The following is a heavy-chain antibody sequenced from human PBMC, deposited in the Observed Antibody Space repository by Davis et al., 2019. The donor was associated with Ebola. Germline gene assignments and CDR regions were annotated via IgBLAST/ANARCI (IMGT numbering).Heavy chain of an antibody. D-gene: IGHD6-19*01. J-gene: IGHJ4*02. CDR2: INSDGSST. Sequence: PGGSLRLSCAASGFTFSSYWMHWVRQAPGKGLVWVSRINSDGSSTSYADSVKGRFTISRDNAKNTLYLQMNSLRAEDTAVYYCAKASRQWQQFDYWGQGTLVTVSS. CDR3: AKASRQWQQFDY. V-gene: IGHV3-74*01. CDR1: GFTFSSYW.